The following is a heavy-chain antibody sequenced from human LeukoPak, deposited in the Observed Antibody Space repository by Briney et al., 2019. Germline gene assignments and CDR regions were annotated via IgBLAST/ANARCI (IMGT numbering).Heavy chain of an antibody. CDR1: GASLISYY. Sequence: PSETLSLTCTVSGASLISYYWNWIRQPPGKGLEWIGYIYYNVSPNYNPSLKSRVTMSQDTSKNQFSLKLTSVTAADTAVYYCARDSRSYERSGYYHFDYWGQGTLVTVSS. CDR2: IYYNVSP. D-gene: IGHD3-22*01. J-gene: IGHJ4*02. CDR3: ARDSRSYERSGYYHFDY. V-gene: IGHV4-59*01.